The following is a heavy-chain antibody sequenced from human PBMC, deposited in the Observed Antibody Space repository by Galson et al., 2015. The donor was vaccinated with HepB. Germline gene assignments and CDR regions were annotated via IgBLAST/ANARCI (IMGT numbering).Heavy chain of an antibody. J-gene: IGHJ4*02. CDR2: IWYDGSNK. Sequence: SLRLSCAASGFTFSSYGMHWVRQAPGKGLEWVAVIWYDGSNKYYADSVKGRFTISRDNSKNTLYLQMNSLRAEDTAVYYCAKGESCGGDSCYSPYYFDSWGQGTLVTVSS. CDR3: AKGESCGGDSCYSPYYFDS. D-gene: IGHD2-21*01. CDR1: GFTFSSYG. V-gene: IGHV3-33*06.